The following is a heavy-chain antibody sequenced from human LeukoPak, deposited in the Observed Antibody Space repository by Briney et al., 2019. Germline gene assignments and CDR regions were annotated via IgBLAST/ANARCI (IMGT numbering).Heavy chain of an antibody. J-gene: IGHJ4*02. D-gene: IGHD5/OR15-5a*01. V-gene: IGHV3-23*03. Sequence: PGGSLRLSCTASGFTFSSYTMSWVRQAPGKGLEWVSVIYRDGRTFYADSVKGRFTISRDNALNMLYLQMNRLTVEDTAVYFCTRDPSDSVYSNYWGQGTLVTVSS. CDR2: IYRDGRT. CDR3: TRDPSDSVYSNY. CDR1: GFTFSSYT.